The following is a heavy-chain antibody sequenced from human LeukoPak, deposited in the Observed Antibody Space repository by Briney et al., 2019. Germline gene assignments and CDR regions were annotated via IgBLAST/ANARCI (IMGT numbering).Heavy chain of an antibody. CDR1: GGSISSYH. CDR2: IYYSGST. CDR3: AKSEYGSERYHLSY. Sequence: SETLSLTCTVSGGSISSYHWCWIRQPPGKGLEWIGHIYYSGSTKYNPSLQSRVTTSAETSKNQFPLKLTPVTAADTAVYYCAKSEYGSERYHLSYWGQGTLVTVSS. D-gene: IGHD3-10*01. V-gene: IGHV4-59*08. J-gene: IGHJ4*02.